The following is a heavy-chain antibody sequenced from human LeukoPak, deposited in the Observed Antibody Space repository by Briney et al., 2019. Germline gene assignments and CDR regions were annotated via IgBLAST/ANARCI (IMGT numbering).Heavy chain of an antibody. CDR2: INHSGST. Sequence: SETLSLTCAVYGGSFSGYYWSWIRQPPGKGLEWIGEINHSGSTNYNPSLKSRVTISVDTSKNQFSLKLSSVTAADTAVYYCARTMMSAELSSSWFFWGQGTLVTVSS. CDR1: GGSFSGYY. CDR3: ARTMMSAELSSSWFF. J-gene: IGHJ4*02. D-gene: IGHD6-13*01. V-gene: IGHV4-34*01.